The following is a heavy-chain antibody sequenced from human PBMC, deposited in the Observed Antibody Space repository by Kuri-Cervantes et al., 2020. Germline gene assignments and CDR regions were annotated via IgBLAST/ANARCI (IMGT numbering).Heavy chain of an antibody. CDR2: IYYSGST. D-gene: IGHD3-10*01. CDR3: AREGSTVYYYYYYGMDV. V-gene: IGHV4-31*03. Sequence: SETLSLTCTVSGGSISSGGYYWSWIRQHPGKGLEWIGYIYYSGSTYYNPSLKSRVTISVDTSKNQFSLKLSSVTAADTAVYYCAREGSTVYYYYYYGMDVWGQGTTVTVSS. CDR1: GGSISSGGYY. J-gene: IGHJ6*02.